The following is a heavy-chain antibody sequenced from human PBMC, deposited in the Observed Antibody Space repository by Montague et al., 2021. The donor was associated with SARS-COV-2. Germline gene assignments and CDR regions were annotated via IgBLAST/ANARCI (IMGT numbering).Heavy chain of an antibody. V-gene: IGHV4-61*02. J-gene: IGHJ4*02. CDR3: ARDIAVAGLFDY. D-gene: IGHD6-19*01. CDR1: GGSISSGSYY. CDR2: IPISGST. Sequence: TLSLTCTVSGGSISSGSYYWSWIRQPAGKGLEWIGRIPISGSTNYNPSLKSRVTISVDTSKNQFSLKLSSVTAADTAVYYCARDIAVAGLFDYWGQGTRVTVSS.